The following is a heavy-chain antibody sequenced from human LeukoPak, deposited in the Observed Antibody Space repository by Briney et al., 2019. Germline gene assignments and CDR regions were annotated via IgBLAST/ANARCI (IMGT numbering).Heavy chain of an antibody. D-gene: IGHD3-10*01. CDR3: GRDYTVRGVRLLDY. CDR1: GYTFTGYY. V-gene: IGHV1-2*06. J-gene: IGHJ4*02. Sequence: GASVKVSCKASGYTFTGYYMHWVRQAPGQGLEWMGRINPNSGGTNYAQKFQGRVTMTRDTSISTAHMELSRLRSDDTAVYCCGRDYTVRGVRLLDYWRQGPLVSVSS. CDR2: INPNSGGT.